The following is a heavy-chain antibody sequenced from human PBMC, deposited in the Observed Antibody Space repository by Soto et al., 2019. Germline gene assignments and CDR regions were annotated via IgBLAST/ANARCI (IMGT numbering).Heavy chain of an antibody. J-gene: IGHJ6*03. V-gene: IGHV3-7*01. CDR3: ARGARGSSGWPNYYYYYMGV. CDR1: GFTFSNYW. D-gene: IGHD6-19*01. CDR2: IKQDGSEK. Sequence: GGSLRLPCAAAGFTFSNYWVSWVRQAPGKGLEWVANIKQDGSEKYYVNSVKGRFTISRDNAKNSLYLQMNSLRAEDTAVYYCARGARGSSGWPNYYYYYMGVWGKGTTVTVSS.